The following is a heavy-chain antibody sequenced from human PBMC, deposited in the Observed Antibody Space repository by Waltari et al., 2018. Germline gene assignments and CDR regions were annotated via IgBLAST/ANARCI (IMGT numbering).Heavy chain of an antibody. V-gene: IGHV3-23*01. J-gene: IGHJ6*02. CDR3: AKDWVTTWGMDV. CDR1: GFTFSSYA. CDR2: MSGSGCST. D-gene: IGHD1-1*01. Sequence: EVQLLESGGGLVQPGGSLRLSCAASGFTFSSYAMSWVRQAPGKGLEWVSAMSGSGCSTYYADSVKGRFTISRDNSKNTLYLQMNSLRAEDTAVYYCAKDWVTTWGMDVWGQGTTVTVSS.